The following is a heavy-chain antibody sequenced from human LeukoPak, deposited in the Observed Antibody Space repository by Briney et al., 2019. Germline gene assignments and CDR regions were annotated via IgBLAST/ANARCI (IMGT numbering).Heavy chain of an antibody. CDR3: ARLMGERSLFDY. CDR1: GFTVSSNY. CDR2: IYFGGTT. V-gene: IGHV3-53*01. D-gene: IGHD1-26*01. J-gene: IGHJ4*02. Sequence: GGSLRLSCAASGFTVSSNYMTWVRQAPGQGLEWVSVIYFGGTTYYADSVKGRFSISRDNAKNSVYLQMNSLRAEDTAVYYCARLMGERSLFDYWGQGVLVTVSS.